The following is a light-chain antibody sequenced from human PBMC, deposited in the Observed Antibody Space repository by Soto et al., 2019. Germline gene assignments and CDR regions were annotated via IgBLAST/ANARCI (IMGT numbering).Light chain of an antibody. CDR1: SSDVGGYKY. J-gene: IGLJ1*01. CDR2: EVT. Sequence: QSALTQPPSASGSPGQSVTISCTGTSSDVGGYKYVSWYQQHPGKAPKLMIYEVTKRPSGVPDRFSGPKSGNAASLTVSGIQAEDEADYYCSSYVGRNNLYVFGTGTKLTVL. V-gene: IGLV2-8*01. CDR3: SSYVGRNNLYV.